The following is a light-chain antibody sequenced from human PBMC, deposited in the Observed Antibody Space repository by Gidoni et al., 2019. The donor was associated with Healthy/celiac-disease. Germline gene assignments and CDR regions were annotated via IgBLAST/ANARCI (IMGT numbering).Light chain of an antibody. Sequence: EIVMTQSQATLSVSPGERATLSCRASQSVSSNLAWYQQKPGQAPRLLIYGASTRATGIPARFSGSGSGTEFTLTISSLQSEDFAVYYCQQYKNWPPYTFXXXTKLEIK. CDR1: QSVSSN. J-gene: IGKJ2*01. V-gene: IGKV3-15*01. CDR2: GAS. CDR3: QQYKNWPPYT.